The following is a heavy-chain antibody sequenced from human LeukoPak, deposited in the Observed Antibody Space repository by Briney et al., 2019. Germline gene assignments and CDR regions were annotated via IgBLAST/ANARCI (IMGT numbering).Heavy chain of an antibody. Sequence: GGSLRLSCAASGFTFSSYAMSWVRQAPGKGLEWVSASSGSGGSTYYADSVKGRFTISRDNSKNTLYLQMNSLRAEDTAVYYCARDYYYDSSGYYYFCLPMDVWGKGTTVTVSS. V-gene: IGHV3-23*01. CDR3: ARDYYYDSSGYYYFCLPMDV. CDR1: GFTFSSYA. D-gene: IGHD3-22*01. J-gene: IGHJ6*04. CDR2: SSGSGGST.